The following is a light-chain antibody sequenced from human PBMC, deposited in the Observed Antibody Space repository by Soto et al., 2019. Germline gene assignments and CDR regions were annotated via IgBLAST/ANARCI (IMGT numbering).Light chain of an antibody. J-gene: IGKJ1*01. CDR1: QSIGNW. Sequence: DIQMTQSPSTLSASVGDRVTITCRASQSIGNWLAWYQQKPGKAPKLLIYKASSLESGVPSRFSGSGSGTEFTLTISSLQPDDSATYYCQQYNSYVTFGQGTKVEIK. CDR3: QQYNSYVT. V-gene: IGKV1-5*03. CDR2: KAS.